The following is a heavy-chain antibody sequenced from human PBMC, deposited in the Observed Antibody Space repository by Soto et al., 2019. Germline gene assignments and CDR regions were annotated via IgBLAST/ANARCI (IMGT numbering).Heavy chain of an antibody. CDR3: AGRYGGALDF. J-gene: IGHJ4*02. CDR1: GGSISSYY. V-gene: IGHV4-59*08. D-gene: IGHD4-17*01. CDR2: IYYSGST. Sequence: SETLSLTWTVSGGSISSYYWSWIRQPPGKGLEWIGYIYYSGSTNYNPSLKSRVTISVDTSKNQFSLKLSSVTAADTAVYYCAGRYGGALDFWGQGTLVTVSS.